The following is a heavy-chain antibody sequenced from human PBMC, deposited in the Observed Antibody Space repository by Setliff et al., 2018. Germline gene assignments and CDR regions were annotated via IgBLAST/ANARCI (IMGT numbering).Heavy chain of an antibody. CDR3: ARGSSSGYYFDY. CDR1: GYTFANYD. D-gene: IGHD6-6*01. CDR2: MNPNSGNT. Sequence: GASVKVSCKASGYTFANYDINWVRQATGQGLEWMGWMNPNSGNTNYAQKLQGRVTMTTDTSTSTAYMELRSLRSDDKAVYYCARGSSSGYYFDYWGQGTLVTVSS. V-gene: IGHV1-18*01. J-gene: IGHJ4*02.